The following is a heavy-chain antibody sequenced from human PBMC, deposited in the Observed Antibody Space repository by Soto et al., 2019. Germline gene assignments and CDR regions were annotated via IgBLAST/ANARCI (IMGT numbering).Heavy chain of an antibody. J-gene: IGHJ4*02. V-gene: IGHV5-51*01. D-gene: IGHD6-13*01. Sequence: GESLKISCKGSGYTFTHYWISWVRQMPGKGLEWMGIVYPGDSDTRYSPSFQGQVTISADKSISTAYLQWSSLKASDTAMYYCARPGGAAAAKADFDYWGQGTLVTVSS. CDR2: VYPGDSDT. CDR3: ARPGGAAAAKADFDY. CDR1: GYTFTHYW.